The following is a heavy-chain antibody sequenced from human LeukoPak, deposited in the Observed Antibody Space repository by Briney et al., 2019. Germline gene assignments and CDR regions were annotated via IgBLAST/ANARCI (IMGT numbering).Heavy chain of an antibody. V-gene: IGHV3-30*02. CDR2: IRYDGRNK. CDR3: AKVGLGWVDYYYYYMDV. D-gene: IGHD4-23*01. J-gene: IGHJ6*03. CDR1: GFTFSTYG. Sequence: PGGSLRLSCAASGFTFSTYGMHWVRQAPGKGLEWVAFIRYDGRNKYYADSVKGRFTISRDNSKNTLYLQMNSLRAEDTAVYYCAKVGLGWVDYYYYYMDVWGKGTTVTISS.